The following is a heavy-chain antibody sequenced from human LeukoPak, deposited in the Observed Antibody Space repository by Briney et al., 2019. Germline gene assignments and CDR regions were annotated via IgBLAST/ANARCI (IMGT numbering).Heavy chain of an antibody. CDR1: GYTFTGYY. D-gene: IGHD2-2*01. CDR3: SRNLGYCSCSSCYLIDY. J-gene: IGHJ4*02. Sequence: ASVKVSCKASGYTFTGYYMHWVRQAPGQGLEWMGRINPNSGGTNYAQTVQGRVTMTRDTSISTAYMELSRLRSDDTAVYYCSRNLGYCSCSSCYLIDYWGQGTLVTVSS. V-gene: IGHV1-2*06. CDR2: INPNSGGT.